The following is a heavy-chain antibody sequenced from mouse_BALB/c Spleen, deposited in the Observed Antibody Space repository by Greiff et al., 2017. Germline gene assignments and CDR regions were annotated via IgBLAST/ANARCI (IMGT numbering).Heavy chain of an antibody. Sequence: EVQLVESGGGLVQPGGSLRLSCATSGFTFTDYYMSWVRQPPGKALEWLGFIRNKANGYTTEYSASVKGRFTISRDNSQSILYLQMNTLRAEDSATYYCASYGSSLDYWGQGTTLTVSS. V-gene: IGHV7-3*02. CDR2: IRNKANGYTT. D-gene: IGHD1-1*01. J-gene: IGHJ2*01. CDR1: GFTFTDYY. CDR3: ASYGSSLDY.